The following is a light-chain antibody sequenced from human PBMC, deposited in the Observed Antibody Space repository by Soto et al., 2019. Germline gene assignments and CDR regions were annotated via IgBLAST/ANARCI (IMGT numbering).Light chain of an antibody. CDR1: QGISNF. CDR2: AAS. V-gene: IGKV1-9*01. CDR3: QQRTNWPDT. J-gene: IGKJ5*01. Sequence: SQWTQSPSSLSASVGDRVTITCLASQGISNFLAWYKQKPGKAPKLLIYAASTLQSGVPSRFSGSGSGTDFTLTISSLEPEDFAVYYCQQRTNWPDTFGQGTRLEIK.